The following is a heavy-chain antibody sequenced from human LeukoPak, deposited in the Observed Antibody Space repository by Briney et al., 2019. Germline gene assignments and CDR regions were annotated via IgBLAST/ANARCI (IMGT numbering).Heavy chain of an antibody. CDR3: AKKVESKWFDP. D-gene: IGHD1-1*01. J-gene: IGHJ5*02. CDR1: GGSISGYY. CDR2: IYDSGTT. Sequence: SETLSLTCTVSGGSISGYYWSWVRQPPGKGLEWIGYIYDSGTTNYDPSLKSRVTISEDTSKNQFSLKLTSVTAADTAVYYCAKKVESKWFDPWGQGTLVTVSS. V-gene: IGHV4-59*01.